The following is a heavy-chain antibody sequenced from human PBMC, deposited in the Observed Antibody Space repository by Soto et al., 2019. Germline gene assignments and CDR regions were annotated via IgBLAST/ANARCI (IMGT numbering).Heavy chain of an antibody. CDR3: ARRGDEIYLNAFDI. CDR2: IIPIFNTA. Sequence: QVHLVQSGAEVKKPGSSVKVSCRASGGTFNTYTFAWVRQAPGQGLEWMGGIIPIFNTATYAQKFQGRVTITADESTRTAYMELRSLRSEDTAIYYCARRGDEIYLNAFDIWGHGTMVTVSS. D-gene: IGHD2-2*02. V-gene: IGHV1-69*01. J-gene: IGHJ3*02. CDR1: GGTFNTYT.